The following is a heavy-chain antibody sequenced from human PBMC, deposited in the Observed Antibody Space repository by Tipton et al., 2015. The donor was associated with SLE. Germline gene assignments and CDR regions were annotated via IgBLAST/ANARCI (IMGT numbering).Heavy chain of an antibody. CDR3: ARGFLYDGFQV. Sequence: GLVKPSQTLSLTCAISRDSVSTNSAAWTWIRQSPSRGLEWLGRTYYRSKWYSDYAVSVKSRIIINPDTSKNQFSLQLTSVTPEDTAVYYCARGFLYDGFQVWGQGTLVTVSS. CDR2: TYYRSKWYS. CDR1: RDSVSTNSAA. V-gene: IGHV6-1*01. J-gene: IGHJ1*01. D-gene: IGHD2-2*02.